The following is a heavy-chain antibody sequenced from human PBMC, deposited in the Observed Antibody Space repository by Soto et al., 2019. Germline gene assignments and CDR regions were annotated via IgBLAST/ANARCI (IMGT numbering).Heavy chain of an antibody. CDR3: ARDRGITIFGVVMLTNWFDP. CDR2: TYYRSKWYN. V-gene: IGHV6-1*01. Sequence: SQTLSLTCAISGDSVSSNSAAWNWIRQSPSRGLEWLGRTYYRSKWYNDYAVSVKSRITINPDTYKNQFSLQLNSVTPEDTAVYYCARDRGITIFGVVMLTNWFDPWGQGTLVTVSS. D-gene: IGHD3-3*01. CDR1: GDSVSSNSAA. J-gene: IGHJ5*02.